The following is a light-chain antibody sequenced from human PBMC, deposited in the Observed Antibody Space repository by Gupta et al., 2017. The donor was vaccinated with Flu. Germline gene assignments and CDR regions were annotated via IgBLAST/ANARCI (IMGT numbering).Light chain of an antibody. Sequence: EIVLTQSPDFQSVAPKEKVTITCRASQSIGGTLHWYQQKPDQSPKLLIKFASQSFSGVPSRFSASGSGTDFTLTINSLESEDAATYYCHQSGSLPHTFGQGTKLEIK. CDR1: QSIGGT. CDR3: HQSGSLPHT. CDR2: FAS. J-gene: IGKJ2*01. V-gene: IGKV6-21*01.